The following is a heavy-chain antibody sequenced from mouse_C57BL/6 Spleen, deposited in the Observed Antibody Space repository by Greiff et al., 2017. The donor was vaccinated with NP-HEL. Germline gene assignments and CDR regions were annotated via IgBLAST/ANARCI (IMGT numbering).Heavy chain of an antibody. CDR2: INPNNGGT. CDR1: GYTFTDYY. V-gene: IGHV1-26*01. J-gene: IGHJ4*01. D-gene: IGHD1-1*01. CDR3: ARSYYGRDAMDY. Sequence: VQLQQSGPELVKPGASVKISCKASGYTFTDYYMNWVKQSHGKSLEWIGDINPNNGGTSYNQKFKGKATLTVDKSSSTAYMEHRSLTSEDSAVYYCARSYYGRDAMDYWGQGTSVTVSS.